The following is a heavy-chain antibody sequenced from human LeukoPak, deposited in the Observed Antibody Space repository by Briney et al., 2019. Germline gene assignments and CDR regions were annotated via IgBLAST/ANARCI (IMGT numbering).Heavy chain of an antibody. D-gene: IGHD4-17*01. J-gene: IGHJ5*02. CDR3: TRDAMVTMGSWFDP. V-gene: IGHV3-74*01. CDR2: LNGDGSST. CDR1: GFAFSSYW. Sequence: PGGSLRLSCAASGFAFSSYWKHWVRHAPAKGLVWVSRLNGDGSSTNYADSGRGRFNISRDNAKHTLYLQRNSLRAEDTAVYYCTRDAMVTMGSWFDPWGQGTLVTVSS.